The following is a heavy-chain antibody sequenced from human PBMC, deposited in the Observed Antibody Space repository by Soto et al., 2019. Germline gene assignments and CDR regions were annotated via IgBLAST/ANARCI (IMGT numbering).Heavy chain of an antibody. CDR3: ARGGLYIAVAGRTFDY. D-gene: IGHD6-19*01. V-gene: IGHV3-64*01. J-gene: IGHJ4*02. CDR1: GFTFSSYA. Sequence: EVQLVESWGGLVQPGGSLRLSCAASGFTFSSYAMHWVRQAPGKGLEYVSAISSNEGSTYYANSVKGRFTISRDNSKNTLYLQMGSLRTEDMAVYYCARGGLYIAVAGRTFDYWGQGTLVTVSS. CDR2: ISSNEGST.